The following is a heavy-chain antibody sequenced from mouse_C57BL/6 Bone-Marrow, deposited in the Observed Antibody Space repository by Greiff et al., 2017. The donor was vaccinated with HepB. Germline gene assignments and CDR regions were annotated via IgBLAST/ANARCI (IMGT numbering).Heavy chain of an antibody. CDR1: GFTFSDYY. Sequence: EVKLMESEGGLVQPGSSMKLSCTASGFTFSDYYMAWVRQVPEKGLEWVANINYDGSSTYYLDSLKSRFIISRDNAKNILYLQMSSLKSEDTATYYCARGIYDGYLYYFDYWGQGTTLTVSS. V-gene: IGHV5-16*01. J-gene: IGHJ2*01. CDR3: ARGIYDGYLYYFDY. CDR2: INYDGSST. D-gene: IGHD2-3*01.